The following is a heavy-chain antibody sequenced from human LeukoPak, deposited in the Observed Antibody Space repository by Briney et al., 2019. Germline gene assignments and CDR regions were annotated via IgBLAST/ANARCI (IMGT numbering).Heavy chain of an antibody. Sequence: GASVKVSCKASGYTFTSYGVSWVRQAPGQGLEWMGWISAYNGNTNYAQKLQGRVTMTTDTSTSTAYMELRSLRSDDTAVYYCAEITRDILTDRAFDIWGQGTMVTVSS. CDR3: AEITRDILTDRAFDI. J-gene: IGHJ3*02. CDR1: GYTFTSYG. D-gene: IGHD3-9*01. V-gene: IGHV1-18*01. CDR2: ISAYNGNT.